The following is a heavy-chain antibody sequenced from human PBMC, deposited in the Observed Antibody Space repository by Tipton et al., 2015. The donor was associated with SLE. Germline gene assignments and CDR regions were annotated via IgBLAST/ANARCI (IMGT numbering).Heavy chain of an antibody. V-gene: IGHV4-31*03. Sequence: TLSLTCTVSGVSISSGAYSWGWIRQHPGKGLEWIGYFYYTGNTYYNPSLESRVTISVDMSKNQVSLKLASVTAADTAVYYCARAREEWLLDYWGQGTLVTVSS. CDR2: FYYTGNT. CDR1: GVSISSGAYS. J-gene: IGHJ4*02. D-gene: IGHD3-3*01. CDR3: ARAREEWLLDY.